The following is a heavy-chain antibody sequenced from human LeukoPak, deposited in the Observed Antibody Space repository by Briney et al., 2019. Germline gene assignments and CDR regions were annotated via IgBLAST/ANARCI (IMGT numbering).Heavy chain of an antibody. D-gene: IGHD6-19*01. V-gene: IGHV4-4*02. Sequence: PSDTLSLTCAVSGASVSSSNWWIWVRQPPKKGLEWIGEIHHSGSTNYNPSLKSRVTMSVDTSKNQISLRLSSVIAADTAVYYCARGLYGSDSYWGQGNPVTLSS. CDR1: GASVSSSNW. CDR2: IHHSGST. CDR3: ARGLYGSDSY. J-gene: IGHJ4*02.